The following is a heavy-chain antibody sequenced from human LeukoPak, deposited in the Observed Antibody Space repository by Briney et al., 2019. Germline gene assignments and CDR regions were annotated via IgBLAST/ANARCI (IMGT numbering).Heavy chain of an antibody. Sequence: SETLSLTCAVYGGSFSGYYWSWIRQPPGKGLEWIGEINHSGSTNYNPSLKSRVTISVDTSKNQFSLKLSSVTAADTAVYYCARRSAAAGTGGYYYYYYYMDVWGKGTTVTISS. V-gene: IGHV4-34*01. D-gene: IGHD6-13*01. J-gene: IGHJ6*03. CDR1: GGSFSGYY. CDR2: INHSGST. CDR3: ARRSAAAGTGGYYYYYYYMDV.